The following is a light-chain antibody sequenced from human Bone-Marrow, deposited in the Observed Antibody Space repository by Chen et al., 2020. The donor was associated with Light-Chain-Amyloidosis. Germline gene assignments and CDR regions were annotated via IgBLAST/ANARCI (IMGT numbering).Light chain of an antibody. CDR2: GSS. CDR3: QQYGTSPLT. Sequence: ELVLTQSPGTLSLSPGEGANLSCRASQTISSNYLTWYQQKFGQAPRLLIYGSSSRATGIPDRFTGSGSGTDFTLTINRPEPEDFAMYYCQQYGTSPLTFGGGTKVEIK. CDR1: QTISSNY. V-gene: IGKV3-20*01. J-gene: IGKJ4*01.